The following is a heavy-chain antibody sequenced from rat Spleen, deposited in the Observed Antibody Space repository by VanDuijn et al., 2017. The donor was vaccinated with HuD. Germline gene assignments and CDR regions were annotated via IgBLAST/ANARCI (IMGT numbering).Heavy chain of an antibody. V-gene: IGHV5-29*01. CDR2: ISYDGSST. J-gene: IGHJ2*01. CDR1: GFTFSNYY. CDR3: ARQNWPYYFDY. D-gene: IGHD5-1*01. Sequence: EVQLVESGGGLVQPGRSLKLSCAASGFTFSNYYMAWVRLAPTKGLEWVATISYDGSSTYYRDSVKGRFTIPGDNAESTLYLQMDSQRSEDTATYYCARQNWPYYFDYWGQGVMVTVSS.